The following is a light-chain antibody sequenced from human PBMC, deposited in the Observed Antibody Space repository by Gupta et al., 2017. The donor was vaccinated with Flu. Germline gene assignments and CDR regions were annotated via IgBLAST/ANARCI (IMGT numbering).Light chain of an antibody. J-gene: IGLJ2*01. CDR1: NIASKS. CDR3: QVWDTVSDHVV. Sequence: SYELTQPPSVSVAPGKTARVTCGGDNIASKSVHWFQQKPGQAPVLVFYDTTDRPSEIPGRVFSSKSGNTATLTNSRVEAGDEADYFCQVWDTVSDHVVFGGGTKLTVL. CDR2: DTT. V-gene: IGLV3-21*03.